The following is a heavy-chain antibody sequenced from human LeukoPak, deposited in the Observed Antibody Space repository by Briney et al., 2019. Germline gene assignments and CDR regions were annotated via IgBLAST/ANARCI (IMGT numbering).Heavy chain of an antibody. CDR3: TRPEELDYYDSSGYYYVY. D-gene: IGHD3-22*01. V-gene: IGHV3-73*01. Sequence: GGSLKLSCAASGITFSGSAMHWVRQASGKGLEWVGRIRSKANSYATAYAASVKGRFTISRDDSKNTAYLQMNSLKTEDTAVYYCTRPEELDYYDSSGYYYVYWGQGTLVTVSS. CDR2: IRSKANSYAT. CDR1: GITFSGSA. J-gene: IGHJ4*02.